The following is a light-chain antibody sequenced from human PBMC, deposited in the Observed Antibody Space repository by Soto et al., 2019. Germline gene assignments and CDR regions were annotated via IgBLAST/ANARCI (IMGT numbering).Light chain of an antibody. CDR1: SSDVGGYNF. CDR3: SSYTSSSHVV. CDR2: DVS. Sequence: QSALTQPASVSGSAGQSITISCTGTSSDVGGYNFVSWYQQHPGKAPKLMIYDVSNRPSGVSNRFSGSKSGNTASLTISGLQAEDEADYYCSSYTSSSHVVFGGGTQLTVL. V-gene: IGLV2-14*01. J-gene: IGLJ2*01.